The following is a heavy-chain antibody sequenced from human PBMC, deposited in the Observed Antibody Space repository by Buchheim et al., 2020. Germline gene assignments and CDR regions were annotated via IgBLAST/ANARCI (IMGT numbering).Heavy chain of an antibody. V-gene: IGHV1-69*04. J-gene: IGHJ6*02. CDR2: IIPILGIA. D-gene: IGHD6-13*01. CDR1: GGTFSSYA. Sequence: QVQLVQSGAEVKKPGSSVKVSCKASGGTFSSYAISWVRQAPGQGLEWMGRIIPILGIANYAQKFQGRVTITADKSTSTAYMELSSLRSEDTAVYYCARVLRMAAATTTRYYYGMDVWGRGTT. CDR3: ARVLRMAAATTTRYYYGMDV.